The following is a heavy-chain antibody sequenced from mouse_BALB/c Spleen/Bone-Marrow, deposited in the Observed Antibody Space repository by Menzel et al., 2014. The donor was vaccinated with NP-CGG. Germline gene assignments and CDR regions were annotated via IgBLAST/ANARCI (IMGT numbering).Heavy chain of an antibody. D-gene: IGHD1-1*01. CDR2: IDPENGNT. Sequence: VQLQQSGAELVKPGASVKLSCTASGFTIXDTYMHWVKQRPGQGLEWIGRIDPENGNTKYDPKFQGKATITADTSSNTAYLQLSSLTSEDTAVYYGASYYYGSSSFAYWGQGTLVTVSA. V-gene: IGHV14-3*02. J-gene: IGHJ3*01. CDR3: ASYYYGSSSFAY. CDR1: GFTIXDTY.